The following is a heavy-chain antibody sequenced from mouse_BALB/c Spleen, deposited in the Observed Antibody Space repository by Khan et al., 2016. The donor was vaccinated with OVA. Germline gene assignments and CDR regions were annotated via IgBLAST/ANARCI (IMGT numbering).Heavy chain of an antibody. V-gene: IGHV3-2*02. D-gene: IGHD2-3*01. CDR1: GYSITSDYA. CDR2: ISSSGST. CDR3: ARDGSRYNYAMDY. J-gene: IGHJ4*01. Sequence: EVQLQESGPGLVKPSQSLSLTCTVTGYSITSDYAWNWIRQFPENKLEWMGYISSSGSTNYSPALKSRISITRDTSKNQFFLQLNSVTTEDTATXYCARDGSRYNYAMDYWGQGTSVTVSS.